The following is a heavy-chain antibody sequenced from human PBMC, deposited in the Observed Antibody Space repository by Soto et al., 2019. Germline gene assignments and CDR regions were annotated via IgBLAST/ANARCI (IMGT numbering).Heavy chain of an antibody. CDR3: AKDGIAARRTQYYYYGMDV. J-gene: IGHJ6*02. CDR1: GCTFSSNG. D-gene: IGHD6-6*01. CDR2: ISYDGSNK. V-gene: IGHV3-30*18. Sequence: QVQLVESGGGVVQPGRFLRLSCAASGCTFSSNGMHWVRQAPGKGLEWVAVISYDGSNKYYADSVKGRFTISRDSSKNTLYLQMNSLRAEDTAVYYCAKDGIAARRTQYYYYGMDVWGQGTTVTVPS.